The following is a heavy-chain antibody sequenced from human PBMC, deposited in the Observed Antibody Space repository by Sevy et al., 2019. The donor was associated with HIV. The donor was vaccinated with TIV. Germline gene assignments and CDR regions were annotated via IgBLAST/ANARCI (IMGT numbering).Heavy chain of an antibody. J-gene: IGHJ1*01. CDR3: AKDHNLWSEGGFLHH. CDR1: GFPFSSYS. D-gene: IGHD3-10*01. V-gene: IGHV3-30*18. CDR2: ISYDGNNK. Sequence: GSLRLPCAASGFPFSSYSIPWVRQTPGKGLGWVAVISYDGNNKYYAGSVKGRFTVSRDNSKNTLYAQMNSLRAEDTAVYYCAKDHNLWSEGGFLHHWGQGTLVTVSS.